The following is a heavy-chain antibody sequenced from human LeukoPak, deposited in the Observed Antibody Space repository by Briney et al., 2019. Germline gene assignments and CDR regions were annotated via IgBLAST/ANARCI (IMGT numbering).Heavy chain of an antibody. CDR3: GRDGGHREGVTCPGDN. Sequence: GGSLRLSCAASGFTFSNYWMSWVRQAPGKGLEWVANMARSDTERHYLDSVRGRFTISRDNAKNFLYLQMSGLRAEDTAVYYCGRDGGHREGVTCPGDNWGQGTLVTVTS. V-gene: IGHV3-7*01. CDR2: MARSDTER. D-gene: IGHD3-16*01. J-gene: IGHJ4*02. CDR1: GFTFSNYW.